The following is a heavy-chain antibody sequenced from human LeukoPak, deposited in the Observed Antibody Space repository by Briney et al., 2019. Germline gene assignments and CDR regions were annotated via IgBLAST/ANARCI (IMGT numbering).Heavy chain of an antibody. D-gene: IGHD1-26*01. Sequence: ASQTLSLTCTVSGVSISSGGYSWSWIRQPPGKGLEWIGYIYHSGSTYYNPSLKSRVTISVDRSKNQFSLKLSSVTAADTAVYYCAKTLDPYSGADAFDIWGQGTMVTVSS. CDR1: GVSISSGGYS. V-gene: IGHV4-30-2*01. J-gene: IGHJ3*02. CDR3: AKTLDPYSGADAFDI. CDR2: IYHSGST.